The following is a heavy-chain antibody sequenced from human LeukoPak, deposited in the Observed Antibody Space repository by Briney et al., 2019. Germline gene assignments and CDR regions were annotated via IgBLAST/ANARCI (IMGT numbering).Heavy chain of an antibody. V-gene: IGHV3-23*01. CDR2: ISGSGGST. CDR1: GFTFSSYA. D-gene: IGHD3-22*01. J-gene: IGHJ4*02. CDR3: ARGQPIYDSSASDY. Sequence: PGGSLRLSCAASGFTFSSYAMSWVRQAPGKGLEWVSAISGSGGSTYYADSVKGRFTISRDNSKNTLYLQMNSLRAEDTAVYYCARGQPIYDSSASDYWGQGTLVTVSS.